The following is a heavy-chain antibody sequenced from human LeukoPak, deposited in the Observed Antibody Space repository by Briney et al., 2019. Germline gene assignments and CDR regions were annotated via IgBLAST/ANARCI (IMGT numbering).Heavy chain of an antibody. V-gene: IGHV3-7*03. D-gene: IGHD3-3*01. CDR3: ARGTGYDFWSGYYYYGMDV. J-gene: IGHJ6*02. Sequence: AGGSLRLSCAVSGFPFSNSWMYWVRQAPGKGLEGVANIKSDGSGISYVDSVKGRFTISRDNAKNSLYLQMNSLRAEDTAVYYCARGTGYDFWSGYYYYGMDVWGQGTTVTVSS. CDR1: GFPFSNSW. CDR2: IKSDGSGI.